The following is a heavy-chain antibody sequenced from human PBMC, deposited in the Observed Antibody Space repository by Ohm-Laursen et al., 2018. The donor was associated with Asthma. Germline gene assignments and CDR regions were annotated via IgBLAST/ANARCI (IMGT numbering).Heavy chain of an antibody. CDR3: ARDGSRSGHYPRPHDY. V-gene: IGHV3-48*01. D-gene: IGHD3-22*01. CDR2: ISGSSSTI. CDR1: GFTFSSFS. J-gene: IGHJ4*02. Sequence: GSLRLSCSASGFTFSSFSMNWVRQAPGKGLEWASYISGSSSTIYYADSVKGRFTISRDNAKNSLYLQMNSLRAEDTAVYYCARDGSRSGHYPRPHDYWGQGTLVTVSS.